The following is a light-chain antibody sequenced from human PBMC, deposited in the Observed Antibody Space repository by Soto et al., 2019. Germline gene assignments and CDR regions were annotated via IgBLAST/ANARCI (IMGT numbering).Light chain of an antibody. CDR3: QQGNSFPLT. CDR1: QGISNW. V-gene: IGKV1-12*01. Sequence: DIQMTQSPSSVSASVGDRVSITCRASQGISNWLAWYQQKPGRAPKLLIYTGSSLQSGVPSRFSGTGSGTDFTLTISGLQPEDVATDYCQQGNSFPLTFGGGPKVEIK. CDR2: TGS. J-gene: IGKJ4*01.